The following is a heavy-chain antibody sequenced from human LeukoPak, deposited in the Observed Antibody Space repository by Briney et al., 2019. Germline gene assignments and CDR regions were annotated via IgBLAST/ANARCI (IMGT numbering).Heavy chain of an antibody. CDR3: AKGVVVVAAKYYFDY. D-gene: IGHD2-15*01. CDR1: GFTFSNYA. CDR2: ISGSGDST. Sequence: PGGSLRLSCAASGFTFSNYAMRWVRQAPGKGLEWVSGISGSGDSTYYADSVKGRFTISRDNSKDTLYLQMNSLRAEDTAVYYCAKGVVVVAAKYYFDYWGQGTLVTVSS. V-gene: IGHV3-23*01. J-gene: IGHJ4*02.